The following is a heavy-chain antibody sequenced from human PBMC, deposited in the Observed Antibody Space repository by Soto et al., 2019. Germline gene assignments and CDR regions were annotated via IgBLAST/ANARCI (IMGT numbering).Heavy chain of an antibody. D-gene: IGHD2-2*02. CDR1: GYSFTTYW. V-gene: IGHV5-10-1*01. J-gene: IGHJ6*02. CDR3: VRYCSRTSCYKYYGMDV. Sequence: GESLKISCRGSGYSFTTYWINWVRQMPGKGLEWMGNIDPSGSYTNYSPSFQGHVTISADKPISTAYLQWSSLKASDTAMYYCVRYCSRTSCYKYYGMDVWGQGTTVTVSS. CDR2: IDPSGSYT.